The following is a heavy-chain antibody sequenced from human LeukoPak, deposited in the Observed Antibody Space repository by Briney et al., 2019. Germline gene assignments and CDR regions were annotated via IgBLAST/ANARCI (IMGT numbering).Heavy chain of an antibody. V-gene: IGHV4-34*01. CDR2: INHSGST. CDR3: ARGDYGDFDY. D-gene: IGHD4-17*01. J-gene: IGHJ4*02. CDR1: GGSFSGYY. Sequence: SETLSLTCAVYGGSFSGYYWSWIRQPPGKGLEWIGEINHSGSTNYNPSLKSRVTISVDTSKNQFSLKLNSVTAADTAVYYCARGDYGDFDYWGQGTLVTVSS.